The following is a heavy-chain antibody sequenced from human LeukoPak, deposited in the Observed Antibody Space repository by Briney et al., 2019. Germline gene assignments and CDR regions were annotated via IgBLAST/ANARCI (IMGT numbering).Heavy chain of an antibody. D-gene: IGHD6-25*01. CDR1: GGTFSSYA. CDR2: IIPIFGTA. CDR3: ARETCSSGSSFDY. J-gene: IGHJ4*02. Sequence: SVKVSCKASGGTFSSYAISWVRQAPGQGLEWMGGIIPIFGTANYAQKFQGRVTITADESTSTAYMELSSLRSEDTAVYYCARETCSSGSSFDYWGQGTLVTVSS. V-gene: IGHV1-69*13.